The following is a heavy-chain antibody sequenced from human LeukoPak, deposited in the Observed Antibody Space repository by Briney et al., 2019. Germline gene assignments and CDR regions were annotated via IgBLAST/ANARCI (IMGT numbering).Heavy chain of an antibody. CDR1: GYTFTSYG. D-gene: IGHD6-13*01. J-gene: IGHJ4*02. CDR2: INPSGGST. CDR3: ARTYSSSDEFDY. V-gene: IGHV1-46*01. Sequence: ASVKVSCKASGYTFTSYGISWVRQAPGQGLEWMGIINPSGGSTTYAQKFQGRVAMTRDTSTSRVYMEVSSLRSEDTAVYYCARTYSSSDEFDYWGQGTLVTVSS.